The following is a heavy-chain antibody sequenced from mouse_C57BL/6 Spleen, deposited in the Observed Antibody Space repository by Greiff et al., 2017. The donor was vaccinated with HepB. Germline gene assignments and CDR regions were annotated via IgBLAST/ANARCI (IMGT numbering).Heavy chain of an antibody. D-gene: IGHD1-1*01. CDR2: IYPGDGDT. V-gene: IGHV1-82*01. CDR1: GYAFSSSW. Sequence: VKLQESGPELVKPGASVKISCKASGYAFSSSWMNWVKQRPGKGLEWIGRIYPGDGDTNYNGKFKGKATLTADKSSSTAYMQLSSLTSEDSAVYFCAREALYDYGSSDNYFDYWGQGTTLTDSS. J-gene: IGHJ2*01. CDR3: AREALYDYGSSDNYFDY.